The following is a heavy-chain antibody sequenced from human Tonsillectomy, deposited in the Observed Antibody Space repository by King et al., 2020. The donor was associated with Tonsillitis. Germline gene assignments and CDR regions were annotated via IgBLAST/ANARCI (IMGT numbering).Heavy chain of an antibody. CDR3: ARVGYSSSWYELYYFDY. Sequence: GQLVQSGAEVKKPGASVKVSCKASGYTFTSYYMHWVRQAPGQGLEWMGXXXXXGGXXSXAXKFQGRVTMTRDTTTSTDYMELSRLRSEDTAVYYCARVGYSSSWYELYYFDYWGQGTLVTVSS. CDR1: GYTFTSYY. D-gene: IGHD6-13*01. V-gene: IGHV1-46*01. J-gene: IGHJ4*02. CDR2: XXXXGGXX.